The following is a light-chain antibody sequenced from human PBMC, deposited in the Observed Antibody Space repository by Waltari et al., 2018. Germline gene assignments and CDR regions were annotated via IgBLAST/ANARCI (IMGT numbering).Light chain of an antibody. CDR2: EAS. CDR3: QQRSNWPRT. Sequence: EIVLTQSPATLSLSPGERATLSCRASQSVSSYLAWYQQKPGQDPRLLIYEASSRATVRPARFSGSGSGTDFTLTIRRLEPEDFAVYYCQQRSNWPRTFGQGTKVEI. CDR1: QSVSSY. V-gene: IGKV3-11*01. J-gene: IGKJ1*01.